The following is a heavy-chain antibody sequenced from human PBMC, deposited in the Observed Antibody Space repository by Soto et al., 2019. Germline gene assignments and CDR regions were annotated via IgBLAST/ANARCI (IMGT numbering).Heavy chain of an antibody. Sequence: EVQLVESGGGLVQPGGSLRLSCAASGFTFGSYDMHWVRQATGKGLEWVSAIGTAGDKYYPGSVKGRFTISRENAKNSLYLQMNSLRAGDTAVYYCARGSIAAAGLFDYWGQGTLVTVSS. CDR1: GFTFGSYD. V-gene: IGHV3-13*01. D-gene: IGHD6-13*01. J-gene: IGHJ4*02. CDR2: IGTAGDK. CDR3: ARGSIAAAGLFDY.